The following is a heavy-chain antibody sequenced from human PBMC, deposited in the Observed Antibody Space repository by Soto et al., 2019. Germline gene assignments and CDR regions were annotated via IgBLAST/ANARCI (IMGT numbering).Heavy chain of an antibody. CDR3: ARGIWTASDPQYYFDS. V-gene: IGHV1-3*01. D-gene: IGHD3-16*01. J-gene: IGHJ4*02. Sequence: GASVKVSCKASGFTFTYHAMQWVRQAPGQRLEWMGWINAGNGRVEYSQKFQGRVTITRDASASTAYMELSSLTSEDTAVYYCARGIWTASDPQYYFDSWGQATLVTVSS. CDR1: GFTFTYHA. CDR2: INAGNGRV.